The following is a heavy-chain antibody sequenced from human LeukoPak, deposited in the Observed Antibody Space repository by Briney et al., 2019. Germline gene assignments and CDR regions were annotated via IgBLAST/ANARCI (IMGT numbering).Heavy chain of an antibody. CDR3: ARTLDRYCSGGSCYPRWFDP. CDR1: GGSISSGGYS. V-gene: IGHV4-30-2*01. Sequence: TLSLTCTVSGGSISSGGYSWSWIRQPPGKGLEWIGYIYHSGSTYYNLSLKSRVTISVDRSKNQFSLKLSSVTAADTAVYYCARTLDRYCSGGSCYPRWFDPWGQGTLVTVSS. J-gene: IGHJ5*02. D-gene: IGHD2-15*01. CDR2: IYHSGST.